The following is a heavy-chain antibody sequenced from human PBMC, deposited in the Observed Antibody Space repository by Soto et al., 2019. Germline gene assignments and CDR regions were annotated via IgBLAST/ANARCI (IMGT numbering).Heavy chain of an antibody. CDR1: GYTFTGYA. D-gene: IGHD6-19*01. J-gene: IGHJ4*02. CDR3: ARAVAVAADFDY. V-gene: IGHV1-3*01. Sequence: ASVKVSCKASGYTFTGYAMHWVRQAPGQRLEWMGWINAGNGNTKYSQKFQDRVTITRDTSASAAYMELSSLSSEDTAVYDCARAVAVAADFDYWGQGTLVTGSS. CDR2: INAGNGNT.